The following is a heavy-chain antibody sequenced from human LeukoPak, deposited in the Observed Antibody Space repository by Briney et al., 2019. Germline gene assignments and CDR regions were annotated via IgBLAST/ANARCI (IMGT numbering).Heavy chain of an antibody. CDR2: ISYDGSNK. Sequence: GGSLRLSCAASGFTSSSYAMHWVRQAPGKGLEWVAVISYDGSNKYYADSVKGRFTISRDNSKNTLYLQMNSLRAEDTAVYYCARPMGLLGYCSSTSCYGMDVWGQGTTVTVSS. CDR3: ARPMGLLGYCSSTSCYGMDV. V-gene: IGHV3-30-3*01. CDR1: GFTSSSYA. J-gene: IGHJ6*02. D-gene: IGHD2-2*01.